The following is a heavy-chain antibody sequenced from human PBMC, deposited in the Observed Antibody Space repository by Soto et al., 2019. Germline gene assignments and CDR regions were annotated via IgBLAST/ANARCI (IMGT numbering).Heavy chain of an antibody. D-gene: IGHD6-13*01. CDR3: ARAASSSWQDNWFDP. CDR2: IYYSGST. Sequence: SETLSLTCTVSGGSISSYYWSWIRQPPGKGLEWIGYIYYSGSTNYNPSLKSRVTISVDTSKNQFSLKLSSVTAADTAVYYCARAASSSWQDNWFDPWGQGTLVTVSS. CDR1: GGSISSYY. V-gene: IGHV4-59*01. J-gene: IGHJ5*02.